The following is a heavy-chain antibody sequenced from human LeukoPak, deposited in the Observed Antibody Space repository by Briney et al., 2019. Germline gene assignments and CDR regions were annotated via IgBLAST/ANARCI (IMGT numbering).Heavy chain of an antibody. CDR3: ARGERDYYGSGSYRLGAY. J-gene: IGHJ4*02. Sequence: SVKVSCKASGYTFTGYYMHWVRQAPGQGLEWMGWINPNSGGTNYAQKFQGRVTMTRDTSISTAYMELSRLRSDDTAVYYCARGERDYYGSGSYRLGAYWGQGTLVTVSS. CDR2: INPNSGGT. D-gene: IGHD3-10*01. CDR1: GYTFTGYY. V-gene: IGHV1-2*02.